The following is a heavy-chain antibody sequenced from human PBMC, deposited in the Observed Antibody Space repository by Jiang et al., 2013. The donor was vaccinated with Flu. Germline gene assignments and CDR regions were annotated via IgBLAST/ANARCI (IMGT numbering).Heavy chain of an antibody. J-gene: IGHJ4*02. CDR3: ARDAVKYYDYVWGEKFDY. CDR1: GGTFSSYA. Sequence: QSGAEVKKPGSSVKVSCKASGGTFSSYAISWVRQAPGQGLEWMGRIIPILGIANYAQKFQGRVTITADKSTSTAYMELSSLRSEDTAVYYCARDAVKYYDYVWGEKFDYWGQGTLVTVSS. D-gene: IGHD3-16*01. CDR2: IIPILGIA. V-gene: IGHV1-69*04.